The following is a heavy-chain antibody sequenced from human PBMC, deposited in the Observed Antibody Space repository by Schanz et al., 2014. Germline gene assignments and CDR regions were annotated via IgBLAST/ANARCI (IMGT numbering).Heavy chain of an antibody. J-gene: IGHJ4*02. Sequence: QVQLQESGPALVKPSETLSLTCTVSGGSISSGGYTWSWIRQPPGKGLEWIGYIYYSGSTYYNPSLKSRVTISVDTSKNQFALMLGSVTAADTAVYYCARAAGPVDYWGQGTLVTVSS. CDR1: GGSISSGGYT. D-gene: IGHD6-13*01. CDR3: ARAAGPVDY. CDR2: IYYSGST. V-gene: IGHV4-30-4*07.